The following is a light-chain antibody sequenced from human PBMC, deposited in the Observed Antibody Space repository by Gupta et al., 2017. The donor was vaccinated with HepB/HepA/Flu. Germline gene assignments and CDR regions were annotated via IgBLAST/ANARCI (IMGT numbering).Light chain of an antibody. CDR1: SSNIGSNS. V-gene: IGLV1-44*01. Sequence: QSVLTQPPSAYGTPGQRVTISCSGSSSNIGSNSVSWYQQLPGTAPKVLIYNNNQRPAGVPDRFSGSKSGTSASLAISGLQAEDEAHYYCAAWDDSMNVIFGGGTKLTVL. CDR2: NNN. CDR3: AAWDDSMNVI. J-gene: IGLJ2*01.